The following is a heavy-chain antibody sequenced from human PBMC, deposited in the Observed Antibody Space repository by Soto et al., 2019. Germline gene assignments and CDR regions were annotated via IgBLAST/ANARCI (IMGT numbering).Heavy chain of an antibody. Sequence: GGSLRLSCAASGFTFSNAWMSWVRQAPGKGLEWVGRIKSKTDGGTTDYAAPVKGRFTISRDDSKNTLYLQMNSLKTEDTAVYYCTTVPGSNYVDYYYYMDVWGKGTTVTVSS. CDR1: GFTFSNAW. J-gene: IGHJ6*03. D-gene: IGHD4-4*01. CDR2: IKSKTDGGTT. V-gene: IGHV3-15*01. CDR3: TTVPGSNYVDYYYYMDV.